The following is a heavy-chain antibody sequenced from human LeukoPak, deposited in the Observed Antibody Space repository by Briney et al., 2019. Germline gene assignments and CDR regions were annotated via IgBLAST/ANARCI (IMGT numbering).Heavy chain of an antibody. J-gene: IGHJ5*02. V-gene: IGHV4-34*01. Sequence: SETLSLTCDVYGGSLGGHSWGWIRQPPRKGLEWIGEINHSGNTTYNPSLKSRVSMSVDTSKNQFSLKLSSVTAADTAVYYCAPPRELPVGPWGQGTLVTVSS. CDR3: APPRELPVGP. D-gene: IGHD5-24*01. CDR2: INHSGNT. CDR1: GGSLGGHS.